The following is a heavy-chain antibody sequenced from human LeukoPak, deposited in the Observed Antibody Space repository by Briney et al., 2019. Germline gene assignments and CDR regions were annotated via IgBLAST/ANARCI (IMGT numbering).Heavy chain of an antibody. V-gene: IGHV1-69*13. CDR1: GGTFSSYA. J-gene: IGHJ4*02. D-gene: IGHD3-22*01. CDR2: IIPIFGTA. Sequence: SVKVSCKASGGTFSSYAISWVRQAPGQGLEWMGGIIPIFGTANYAQKFQGGVTITADESTSTAYMELSSLRSEETAVYYCARGDHRKYYYDSSGYYYPYFDYWGQGTLVTVSS. CDR3: ARGDHRKYYYDSSGYYYPYFDY.